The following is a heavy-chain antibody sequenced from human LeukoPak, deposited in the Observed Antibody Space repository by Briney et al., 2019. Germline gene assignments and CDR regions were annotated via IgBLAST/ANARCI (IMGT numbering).Heavy chain of an antibody. CDR1: GFTFSSYA. J-gene: IGHJ5*02. CDR3: ARDSGITGTTGWFDP. V-gene: IGHV3-30-3*01. CDR2: ISYDGSNK. Sequence: PGGSLRLSCAASGFTFSSYAMHWVRQAPGKGLEWVSVISYDGSNKYYADSVKSRFTISRDNAQNSLYLQMNSLRAEDTAVYYCARDSGITGTTGWFDPWGQGTLVTVSS. D-gene: IGHD1-20*01.